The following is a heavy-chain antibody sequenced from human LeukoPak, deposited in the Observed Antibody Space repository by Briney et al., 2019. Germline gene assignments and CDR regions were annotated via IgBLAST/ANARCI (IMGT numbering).Heavy chain of an antibody. J-gene: IGHJ4*02. CDR1: GYGFSSYG. Sequence: ASVKVSCKTPGYGFSSYGISWVRQAPGQGLEWMGWISAYSGNTNYAQKFQGRVTMTTDTSTNTAYMDLRSLRSDDTAVYYCARDTSDTAMETFDYWGQGALVTVSS. CDR2: ISAYSGNT. V-gene: IGHV1-18*01. D-gene: IGHD5-18*01. CDR3: ARDTSDTAMETFDY.